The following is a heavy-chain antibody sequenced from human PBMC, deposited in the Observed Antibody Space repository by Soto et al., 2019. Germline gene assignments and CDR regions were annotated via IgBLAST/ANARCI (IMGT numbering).Heavy chain of an antibody. CDR3: ARLWGIAPFDD. J-gene: IGHJ4*02. CDR1: GGSFNTYS. CDR2: IIPMFRNA. D-gene: IGHD6-13*01. V-gene: IGHV1-69*12. Sequence: QVQLVQSGSEVQKPGSSVKVSCRASGGSFNTYSINWVRQAPGQGLEWIGGIIPMFRNANYAQKFKGRVTIIADASTSTFSMELSSLTSEDTAVYYCARLWGIAPFDDWGQGTLVTVSS.